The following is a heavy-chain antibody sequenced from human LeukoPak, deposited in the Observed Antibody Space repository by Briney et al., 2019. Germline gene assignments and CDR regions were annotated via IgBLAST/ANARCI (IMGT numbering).Heavy chain of an antibody. J-gene: IGHJ4*02. Sequence: GGSLRLSCAASGFTFSSYSMNWVRQAPGRGLEWVSSISSSGSYIYFPDSMKGRFIISRDNAGNSVYLQMNSLRVDDTAVYFCARDVSRDVSCYTDWGQGTLVTVSS. CDR2: ISSSGSYI. CDR3: ARDVSRDVSCYTD. D-gene: IGHD2-2*02. V-gene: IGHV3-21*01. CDR1: GFTFSSYS.